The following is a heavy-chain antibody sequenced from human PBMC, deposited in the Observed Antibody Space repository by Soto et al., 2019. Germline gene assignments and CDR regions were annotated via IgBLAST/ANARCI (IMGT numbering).Heavy chain of an antibody. Sequence: EVQLVESGGGPVKPGGSLRLSCAASGFTFSSYSMNWVRQAPGKGLEWVSSISSSSSYIYYADSVKGRFTISRDNAKNSLYLQMNSLRAEDTAVYYCASMMGVPPAALDYWGQGTLVTVSS. V-gene: IGHV3-21*01. D-gene: IGHD2-2*01. CDR3: ASMMGVPPAALDY. CDR1: GFTFSSYS. J-gene: IGHJ4*02. CDR2: ISSSSSYI.